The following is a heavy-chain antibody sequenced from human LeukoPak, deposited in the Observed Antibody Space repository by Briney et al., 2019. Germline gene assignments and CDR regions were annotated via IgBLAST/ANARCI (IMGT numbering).Heavy chain of an antibody. CDR2: IYYSGST. Sequence: PSETLSLTCTVSGGSISSYYWSWIRQPPGKGLEWIGYIYYSGSTNYNPSLKSRVTISVDTSKNQFSLKLSSVTAADTAVYYCARLFATVTTNPVYYFDYWGQGTLVTVSS. J-gene: IGHJ4*02. CDR3: ARLFATVTTNPVYYFDY. V-gene: IGHV4-59*08. CDR1: GGSISSYY. D-gene: IGHD4-17*01.